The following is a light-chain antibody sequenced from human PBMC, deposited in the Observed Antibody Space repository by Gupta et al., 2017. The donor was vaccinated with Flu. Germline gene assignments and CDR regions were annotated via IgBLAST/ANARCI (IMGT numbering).Light chain of an antibody. J-gene: IGLJ3*02. V-gene: IGLV2-11*01. CDR2: EVS. Sequence: SVTISCTGTSSDVGGYNYVSWYQQHPGKAPTLILYEVSERPSGVTHRFSGSKSGNTASLTISGLQAEDEDDYYCCSFKSSYSWVFGGGTKLTGL. CDR3: CSFKSSYSWV. CDR1: SSDVGGYNY.